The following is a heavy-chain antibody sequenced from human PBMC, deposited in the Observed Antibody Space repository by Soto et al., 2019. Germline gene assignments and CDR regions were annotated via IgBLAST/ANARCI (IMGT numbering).Heavy chain of an antibody. D-gene: IGHD2-21*01. CDR2: INGGNGNT. CDR3: VREGDLCGGKCWTYDWGDP. Sequence: QVYLVQSGAEVKKPGASVKVSCKASGYTFTSYAMHWVRQAPGQGLEWMGGINGGNGNTEYSQKFQGRGTITTDTSESTVYVELSRMSSEDTAIYYCVREGDLCGGKCWTYDWGDPWGQGELAPVSS. CDR1: GYTFTSYA. J-gene: IGHJ5*02. V-gene: IGHV1-3*01.